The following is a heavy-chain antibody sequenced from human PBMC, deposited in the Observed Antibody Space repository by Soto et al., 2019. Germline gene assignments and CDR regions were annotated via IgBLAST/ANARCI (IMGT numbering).Heavy chain of an antibody. J-gene: IGHJ6*03. CDR3: ARERRNYYYMDV. CDR1: GFTVSTKY. V-gene: IGHV3-53*05. CDR2: IYSGGST. Sequence: PGGSLRLSCAASGFTVSTKYMSWVRQAPGKGLEWVSVIYSGGSTFYADSVRGRFTISRDNSKNTVNLQVNSLRAEDTAVYYCARERRNYYYMDVWGKGTTVTVSS.